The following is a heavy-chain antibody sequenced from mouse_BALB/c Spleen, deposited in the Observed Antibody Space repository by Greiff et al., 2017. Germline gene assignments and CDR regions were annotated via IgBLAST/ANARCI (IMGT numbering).Heavy chain of an antibody. J-gene: IGHJ4*01. Sequence: EVKLMESGGGLVKPGGSLKLSCAASGFTFSSYAMSWVRQTPEKRLEWVASISSGGSTYYPDSVKGRFTISRDNARNILYLQMSSLRSEDTAMYYCARERYDAMDYWGQGTSVTVSS. CDR1: GFTFSSYA. CDR2: ISSGGST. CDR3: ARERYDAMDY. V-gene: IGHV5-6-5*01.